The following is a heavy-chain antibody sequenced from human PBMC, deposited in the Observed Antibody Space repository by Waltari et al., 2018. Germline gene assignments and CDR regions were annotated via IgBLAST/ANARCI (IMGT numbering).Heavy chain of an antibody. V-gene: IGHV1-24*01. J-gene: IGHJ5*02. D-gene: IGHD3-3*01. CDR3: ATEHSITIFGVVRNWFDP. Sequence: QVQLVQSGAEVKKPGASVTVSCKVSGYTLTELSMHWVRQAPGKGLEWMGGFDPEDGETIYAQKFQGRVTMTEDTSTDTAYMELSSLRSEDTAVYYCATEHSITIFGVVRNWFDPWGQGTLVTVSS. CDR2: FDPEDGET. CDR1: GYTLTELS.